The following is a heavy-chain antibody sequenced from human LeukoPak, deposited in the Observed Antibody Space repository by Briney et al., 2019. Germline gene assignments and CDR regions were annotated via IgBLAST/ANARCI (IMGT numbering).Heavy chain of an antibody. V-gene: IGHV1-24*01. CDR2: FDPEHGET. CDR3: ATAIVVVAASTAAFDI. Sequence: ASVKVSSKAPGTTLTANNMHWGRQAPGKGLEWRGGFDPEHGETVYAQKFQGRVTMTEDTSTDTAYMELTSLRSEDTAVYYCATAIVVVAASTAAFDIWGQGAMVTVSS. D-gene: IGHD2-15*01. CDR1: GTTLTANN. J-gene: IGHJ3*02.